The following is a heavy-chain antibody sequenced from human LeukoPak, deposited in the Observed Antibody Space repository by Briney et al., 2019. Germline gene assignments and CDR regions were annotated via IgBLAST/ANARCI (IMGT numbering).Heavy chain of an antibody. Sequence: GGSLRLSCAASGFTFSSSAMNWVRQAPGKGLQRVSYISSGSSTIHYADSVKGRFTISRDNAKNSMYLQMNSLRDEDTAVYYCARDYGYSSSFDYWGQGTLVTVSS. CDR2: ISSGSSTI. CDR3: ARDYGYSSSFDY. V-gene: IGHV3-48*02. CDR1: GFTFSSSA. J-gene: IGHJ4*02. D-gene: IGHD6-13*01.